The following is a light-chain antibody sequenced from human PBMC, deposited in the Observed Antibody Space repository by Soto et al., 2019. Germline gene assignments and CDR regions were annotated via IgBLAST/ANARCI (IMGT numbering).Light chain of an antibody. Sequence: EIVLTQSPGTLSLSPGERATLSCRASQSVSTNYLAWYQRKPGQAPRLLIYGASSRATDIPNRFSGSGSGTAFTLTINRLKAEDFAVYYCQQYGSSPPTFGQGTKVDIK. CDR3: QQYGSSPPT. J-gene: IGKJ1*01. V-gene: IGKV3-20*01. CDR1: QSVSTNY. CDR2: GAS.